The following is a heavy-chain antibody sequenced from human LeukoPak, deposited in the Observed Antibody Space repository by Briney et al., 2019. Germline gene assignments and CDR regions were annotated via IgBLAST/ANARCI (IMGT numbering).Heavy chain of an antibody. D-gene: IGHD3-16*01. CDR2: INPNSGGT. J-gene: IGHJ4*02. V-gene: IGHV1-2*06. Sequence: ASVKVSCKASGYTFTGYYMHWVRQAPGQGLEWMGRINPNSGGTSYAQKFQGRVTMTRDTSISTAYMELRRLRSDDTAVYYCAREGEGLLALDYWGQGTLVTVSS. CDR3: AREGEGLLALDY. CDR1: GYTFTGYY.